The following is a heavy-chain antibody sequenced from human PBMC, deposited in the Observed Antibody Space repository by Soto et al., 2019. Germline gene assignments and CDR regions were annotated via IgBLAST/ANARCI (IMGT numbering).Heavy chain of an antibody. Sequence: SETLSLTCTVSGGSISGHYWSWIRQPPGKGLEWIGYMYNSGSTDYNPSLKSRVTISVDTSKNQFSLKLSSVTAADTAVYYCATQSVSGSMYYYGMDVWGQGTPVTVS. CDR2: MYNSGST. CDR1: GGSISGHY. D-gene: IGHD3-10*01. CDR3: ATQSVSGSMYYYGMDV. V-gene: IGHV4-59*11. J-gene: IGHJ6*02.